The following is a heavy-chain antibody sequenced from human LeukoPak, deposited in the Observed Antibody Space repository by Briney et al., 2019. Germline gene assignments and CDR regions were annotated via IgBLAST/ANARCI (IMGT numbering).Heavy chain of an antibody. CDR3: ARYSGSYLSYFDY. V-gene: IGHV4-34*01. J-gene: IGHJ4*02. CDR1: DGSFSGYY. D-gene: IGHD3-22*01. Sequence: SETLSLTCAVYDGSFSGYYWSWIRQPPGKGLEWIGEINHSGSTNYNPSLKSRVTISVDTSKNQFSLKLSSVTAADTAIYYCARYSGSYLSYFDYWGQGTLVTVSS. CDR2: INHSGST.